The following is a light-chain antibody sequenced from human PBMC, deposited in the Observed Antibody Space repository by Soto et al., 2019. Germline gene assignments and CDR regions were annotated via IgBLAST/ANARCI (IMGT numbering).Light chain of an antibody. CDR2: DAS. Sequence: DIQMTQSPSTLSASVGDRVTITCRASQSISSWLSCYQQKSGKAPKLVIYDASSLQRWVLSRFSGRGSGTDFTLTISSLQPEDCATYYSPQLNSYPWTFCQGTNADI. V-gene: IGKV1-5*01. CDR1: QSISSW. CDR3: PQLNSYPWT. J-gene: IGKJ1*01.